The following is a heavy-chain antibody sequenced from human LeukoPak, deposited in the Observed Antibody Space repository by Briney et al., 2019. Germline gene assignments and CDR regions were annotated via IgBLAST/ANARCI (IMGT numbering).Heavy chain of an antibody. CDR1: GFTFSSYG. D-gene: IGHD5-12*01. CDR2: IRYDGSNK. V-gene: IGHV3-30*02. CDR3: AKDMVYSSYYFDY. J-gene: IGHJ4*02. Sequence: PGGFLRLSCAASGFTFSSYGMHWVRQAPGKGLEWVAFIRYDGSNKYYADSVKGRFTISRDNSKNTLYLQMNSLRAEDTAVYYCAKDMVYSSYYFDYWGQGTLVTVSS.